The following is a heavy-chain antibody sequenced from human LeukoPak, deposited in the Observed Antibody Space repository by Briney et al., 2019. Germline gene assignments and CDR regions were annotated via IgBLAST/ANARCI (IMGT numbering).Heavy chain of an antibody. J-gene: IGHJ4*02. CDR3: TTAGYSGYDWNY. Sequence: GGSLRLSCAASGFTFSSYWMSWVRQAPGKGLEWVGRIKSKTHGGTTDYAAPVKGRFTISRDGSKNTLYLQMNSLKTEDTAIYYCTTAGYSGYDWNYWGQGALVTVSS. CDR2: IKSKTHGGTT. CDR1: GFTFSSYW. D-gene: IGHD5-12*01. V-gene: IGHV3-15*01.